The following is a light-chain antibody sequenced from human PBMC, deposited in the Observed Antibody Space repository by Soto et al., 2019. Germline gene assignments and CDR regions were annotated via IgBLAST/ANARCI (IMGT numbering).Light chain of an antibody. CDR1: QSLLHSNGYSY. J-gene: IGKJ3*01. V-gene: IGKV2-28*01. CDR3: MQALQTPFT. Sequence: DIVMTQSPLSLPVTPGEPASISCRSSQSLLHSNGYSYLDWYLQKPGQSPQLLIYLGSNRASGVPDRFSGSRSGTDFTLEISRVEAEDVGVYYCMQALQTPFTFGPGTKVDIK. CDR2: LGS.